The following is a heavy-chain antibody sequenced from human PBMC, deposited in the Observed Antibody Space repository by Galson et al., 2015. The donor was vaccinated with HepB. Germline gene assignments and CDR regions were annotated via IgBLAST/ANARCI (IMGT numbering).Heavy chain of an antibody. CDR1: GFTFSSYS. D-gene: IGHD3-22*01. Sequence: SLRLSCAASGFTFSSYSMNWVRQAPGKGLEWVSSICSSSSYVYYADSVKGRFTISRDNAKNSLYLQMNSLRAEDTAVYYCASRANYYDSSGYYIRWGQGTLVTVSS. J-gene: IGHJ4*02. CDR2: ICSSSSYV. V-gene: IGHV3-21*01. CDR3: ASRANYYDSSGYYIR.